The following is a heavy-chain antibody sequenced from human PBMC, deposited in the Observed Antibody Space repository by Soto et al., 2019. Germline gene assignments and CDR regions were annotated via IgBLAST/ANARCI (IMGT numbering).Heavy chain of an antibody. CDR1: GGTFSSYA. Sequence: ASVKVSCKASGGTFSSYAISWVRQAPGQGLEWMGGIIPIFGTANYAQKFQGRVTITADKSTSTAYMELSSLRSEDTAVYYCAISESDNLTDAHYYYGMDVCCQGTTVTLS. V-gene: IGHV1-69*06. CDR2: IIPIFGTA. D-gene: IGHD1-20*01. J-gene: IGHJ6*02. CDR3: AISESDNLTDAHYYYGMDV.